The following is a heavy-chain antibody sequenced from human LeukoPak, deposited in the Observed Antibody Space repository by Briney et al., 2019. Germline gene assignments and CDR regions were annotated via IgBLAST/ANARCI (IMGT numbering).Heavy chain of an antibody. J-gene: IGHJ4*02. CDR1: GFTFDNYA. CDR2: ISWNSGYI. CDR3: ARGVEPLAANTLAY. D-gene: IGHD1-14*01. Sequence: PGGSLRLSCAASGFTFDNYAMHWVRQAPGKGLEWLSIISWNSGYIGYADSVKGRFTISRDNSKNTLYLEMNSLSPDDTAVYYCARGVEPLAANTLAYWGQGTLVTVSS. V-gene: IGHV3-9*01.